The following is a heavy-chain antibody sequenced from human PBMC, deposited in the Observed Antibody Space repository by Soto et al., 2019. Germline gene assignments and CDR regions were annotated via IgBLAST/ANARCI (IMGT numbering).Heavy chain of an antibody. CDR2: IIPILGIA. CDR3: ARVVWGYCSSTSCPPDYYGMDV. V-gene: IGHV1-69*02. D-gene: IGHD2-2*01. Sequence: SVKVSCKASGGTFSSYTISWVRQAPGQGLEWMGRIIPILGIANYAQKFQGRVTITADKSTSTAYMELSSLRSEDTAVYYCARVVWGYCSSTSCPPDYYGMDVWGQGTTVTVSS. J-gene: IGHJ6*02. CDR1: GGTFSSYT.